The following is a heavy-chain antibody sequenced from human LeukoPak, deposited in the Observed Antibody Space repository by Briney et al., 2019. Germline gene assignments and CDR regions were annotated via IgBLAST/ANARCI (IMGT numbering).Heavy chain of an antibody. J-gene: IGHJ4*02. Sequence: GASVKVSCKASGYTFTGYYMHLVRQAPGQGLEWMGWINPNSGGTNYAQKFQGRVTMTRDTSISTAYMELSRLRSDDTAVYYCASTFWSGYYSLLRDPSDYWGQGTLVTVSS. CDR1: GYTFTGYY. CDR2: INPNSGGT. D-gene: IGHD3-3*01. CDR3: ASTFWSGYYSLLRDPSDY. V-gene: IGHV1-2*02.